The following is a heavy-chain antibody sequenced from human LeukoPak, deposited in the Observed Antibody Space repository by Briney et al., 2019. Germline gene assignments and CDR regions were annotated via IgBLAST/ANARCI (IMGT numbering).Heavy chain of an antibody. CDR1: GFTFSSYA. CDR3: ASSLWFKYFFDH. D-gene: IGHD3-10*01. J-gene: IGHJ4*02. V-gene: IGHV3-66*01. Sequence: PGRSLRLSCAASGFTFSSYAMHWVRQAPGKGLEWVSFISSAGSTYYADSVKGRFTISRDTSKNTLSLQMNSLRVEDTAVYYCASSLWFKYFFDHWGQGTLVTVSS. CDR2: ISSAGST.